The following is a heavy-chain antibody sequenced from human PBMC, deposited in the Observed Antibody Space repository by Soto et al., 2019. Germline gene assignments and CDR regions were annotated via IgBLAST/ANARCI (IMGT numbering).Heavy chain of an antibody. Sequence: ASVKVSCNASGYTFTSYGISWVRPAPGQGLEWMGWISAYNGNTNYAQRLQGRVTMTTDTSTSTAYMELRSLRSDDTAVYYCARDGLLTYNWFDPWGQGTLVTVSS. CDR1: GYTFTSYG. CDR2: ISAYNGNT. D-gene: IGHD1-26*01. CDR3: ARDGLLTYNWFDP. J-gene: IGHJ5*02. V-gene: IGHV1-18*04.